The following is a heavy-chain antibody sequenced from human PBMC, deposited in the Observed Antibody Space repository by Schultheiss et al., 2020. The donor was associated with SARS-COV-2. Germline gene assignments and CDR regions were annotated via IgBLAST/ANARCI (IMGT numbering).Heavy chain of an antibody. CDR1: GGSISSGGYY. D-gene: IGHD6-13*01. Sequence: SETLSLTCTVSGGSISSGGYYWSWIRQPAGKGLEWIGRMHSSGSTNHNPSLKSRVTISVDRSKNQFSLKLSSVTAADTAVYYCARDRSSSWSYDPWGQGTLVTVSS. J-gene: IGHJ5*02. CDR3: ARDRSSSWSYDP. V-gene: IGHV4-61*02. CDR2: MHSSGST.